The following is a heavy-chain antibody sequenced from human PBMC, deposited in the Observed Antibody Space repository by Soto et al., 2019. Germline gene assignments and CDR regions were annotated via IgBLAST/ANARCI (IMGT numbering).Heavy chain of an antibody. CDR2: IIPISGIA. V-gene: IGHV1-69*01. Sequence: QVQLVQSGAEVKKPGSSVKVSCKASGGTFSIYALSWVRQAPGQGLEWMGGIIPISGIANYAQKYQGRVTITADESTSTVYMEMSSLRSEDTAVYYCARQEFADQYCYGMDVWGQGTTFTVSS. CDR1: GGTFSIYA. CDR3: ARQEFADQYCYGMDV. D-gene: IGHD3-10*01. J-gene: IGHJ6*02.